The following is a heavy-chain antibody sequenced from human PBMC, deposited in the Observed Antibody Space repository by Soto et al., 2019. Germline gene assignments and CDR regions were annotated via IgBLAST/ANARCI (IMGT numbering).Heavy chain of an antibody. V-gene: IGHV2-5*02. CDR2: IYWDDDK. D-gene: IGHD1-7*01. Sequence: SGPTLVNPTQTLTLTCTFSGFSLSTSGVGVGWIRQPPGKALEWLALIYWDDDKRYSPSLKSRLTITKDTSKNQVVLTMTNMDPVDTATYYCARTTLQLQLRQFDYWGQGTLVTVSS. J-gene: IGHJ4*02. CDR1: GFSLSTSGVG. CDR3: ARTTLQLQLRQFDY.